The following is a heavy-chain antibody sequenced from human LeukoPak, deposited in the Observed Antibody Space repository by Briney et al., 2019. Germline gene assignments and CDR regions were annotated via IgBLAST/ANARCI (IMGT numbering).Heavy chain of an antibody. CDR3: TTVSAAGQLDY. CDR2: IKSKTDGGTT. Sequence: GRSLRLSCAASGFTFNNAWMSWVRQAPGKGLEWVGRIKSKTDGGTTDYAAPVKGRFTISRDDSKNTLYLQMNSLKTEDRAVYYCTTVSAAGQLDYWGQGTLVTVSS. V-gene: IGHV3-15*01. J-gene: IGHJ4*02. D-gene: IGHD6-13*01. CDR1: GFTFNNAW.